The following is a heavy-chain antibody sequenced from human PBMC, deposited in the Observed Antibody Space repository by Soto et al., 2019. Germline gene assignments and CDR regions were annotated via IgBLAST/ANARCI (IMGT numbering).Heavy chain of an antibody. CDR1: GGTFSSYA. J-gene: IGHJ4*02. V-gene: IGHV1-69*06. CDR2: IIPIFGTA. CDR3: ARGAVGATFLRFDY. Sequence: SVKVSCKASGGTFSSYAISWVRQAPGQGLEWMGGIIPIFGTANYAQKFQGRVTITADKSTSTAYMELSSLRSEDTAVYYCARGAVGATFLRFDYWGQGTLVTFSS. D-gene: IGHD1-26*01.